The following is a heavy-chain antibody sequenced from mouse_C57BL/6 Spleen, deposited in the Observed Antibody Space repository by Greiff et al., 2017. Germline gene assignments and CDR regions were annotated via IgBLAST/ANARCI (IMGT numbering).Heavy chain of an antibody. V-gene: IGHV1-80*01. CDR1: GYAFSSYW. CDR3: ARGDRSSGFDY. D-gene: IGHD3-2*02. J-gene: IGHJ2*01. Sequence: VQLQQSGAELVKPGASVKISCKACGYAFSSYWMNWVKQRPGKGLEWIGQIYPGDGDTNYNGKFKGKATLTADKSSSTAYMQLSSLTSEDSAVYFCARGDRSSGFDYWGQGTTLTVSS. CDR2: IYPGDGDT.